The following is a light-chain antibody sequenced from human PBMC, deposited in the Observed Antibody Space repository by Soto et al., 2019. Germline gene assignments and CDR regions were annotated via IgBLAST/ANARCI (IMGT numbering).Light chain of an antibody. CDR3: ATWDDSQSGAV. V-gene: IGLV1-47*01. Sequence: QSVLTQPPSASGTPAQRVTISCSGSSSNIGRNYVYWYQQLPGTAPKLLIYRNNQRPSGVPDRFSGSKSGTSASLAISGLRSEDEADYYCATWDDSQSGAVFGGGTKLTAL. CDR2: RNN. J-gene: IGLJ2*01. CDR1: SSNIGRNY.